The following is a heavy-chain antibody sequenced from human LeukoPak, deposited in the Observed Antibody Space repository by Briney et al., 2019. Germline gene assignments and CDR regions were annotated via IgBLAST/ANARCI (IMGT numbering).Heavy chain of an antibody. Sequence: PGGSLRLSCAASGFTFSSYSMNWVRQAPGKGLEWVSYISSSRSTIYYADSVKGRFTISRDNAKNSLYLQMNSLRDEDTAVYYCAHTQSTIPGYWGQGTLVTVPS. CDR3: AHTQSTIPGY. V-gene: IGHV3-48*02. J-gene: IGHJ4*02. D-gene: IGHD1-26*01. CDR2: ISSSRSTI. CDR1: GFTFSSYS.